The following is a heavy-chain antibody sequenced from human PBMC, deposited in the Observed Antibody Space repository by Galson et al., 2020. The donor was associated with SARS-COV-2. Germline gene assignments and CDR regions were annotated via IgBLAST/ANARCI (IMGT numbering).Heavy chain of an antibody. CDR2: ISYDGSNK. D-gene: IGHD6-13*01. CDR1: GFTFSSYA. CDR3: ARDREAIAAAKDY. V-gene: IGHV3-30*01. J-gene: IGHJ4*02. Sequence: GGSLRLSCAASGFTFSSYAMHWVRQAPGKGLEWVAVISYDGSNKYYADSVKGRFTISRDNSKNTLYLQMNSLRAEDTAVYYCARDREAIAAAKDYWGQGTLVTVSS.